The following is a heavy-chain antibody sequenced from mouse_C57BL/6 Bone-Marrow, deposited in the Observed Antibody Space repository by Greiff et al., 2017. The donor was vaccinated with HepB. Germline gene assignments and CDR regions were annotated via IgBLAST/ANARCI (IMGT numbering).Heavy chain of an antibody. J-gene: IGHJ1*03. CDR1: GYTFTDYN. D-gene: IGHD2-3*01. CDR2: INPNNGGT. CDR3: ARAGLLRYFDV. Sequence: VQLQQSGPELVKPGASVKIPCKASGYTFTDYNMDWVKQSHGKSLGWIGDINPNNGGTIYNQKFKGKATWTVDKSSSTAYMELRSLTSEDTAVYYCARAGLLRYFDVWGTGTTVTVSS. V-gene: IGHV1-18*01.